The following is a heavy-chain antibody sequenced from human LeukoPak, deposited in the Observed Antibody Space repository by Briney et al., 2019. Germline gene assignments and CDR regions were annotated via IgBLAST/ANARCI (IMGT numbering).Heavy chain of an antibody. CDR3: ARGGSFCFDY. J-gene: IGHJ4*02. Sequence: GGSLRLSCAASGFPFSRYDMSWVRQAPGKGLEWVSGISSSFGRTYYADSVKRRFTISRDDSNDTLYVQMHSLRAENTAVYYCARGGSFCFDYWAQGTLVSVSS. CDR2: ISSSFGRT. V-gene: IGHV3-23*01. D-gene: IGHD3-10*01. CDR1: GFPFSRYD.